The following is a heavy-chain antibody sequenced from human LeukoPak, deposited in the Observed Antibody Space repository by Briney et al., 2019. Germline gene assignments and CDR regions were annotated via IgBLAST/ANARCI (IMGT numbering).Heavy chain of an antibody. CDR3: AKDQRGAPGFQWLVHDY. CDR2: IQYDESNK. D-gene: IGHD6-19*01. J-gene: IGHJ4*02. CDR1: GFTFSTCG. Sequence: PGGSLRLSCVAPGFTFSTCGMHWVRQAPGKGREGVAFIQYDESNKYYEDALKGRFTISRDNSKKTLYLQMNSLRAEDTAVYYCAKDQRGAPGFQWLVHDYWGQGTLVTVSS. V-gene: IGHV3-30*02.